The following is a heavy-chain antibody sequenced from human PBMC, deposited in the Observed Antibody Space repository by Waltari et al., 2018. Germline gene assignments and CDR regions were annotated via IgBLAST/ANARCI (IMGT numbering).Heavy chain of an antibody. Sequence: VQLQESGPGLVKPSETLSLTCTVSGGSISTYYWSWIRQPAGKGLEWIGRIYATGSTNYHPPLKSRVTMSVDTSKNQFSLKLSSVTAADTAVYYCARLPYNNIYFYYYMDVWGKGTTVTVSS. D-gene: IGHD3-10*01. V-gene: IGHV4-4*07. CDR2: IYATGST. J-gene: IGHJ6*03. CDR3: ARLPYNNIYFYYYMDV. CDR1: GGSISTYY.